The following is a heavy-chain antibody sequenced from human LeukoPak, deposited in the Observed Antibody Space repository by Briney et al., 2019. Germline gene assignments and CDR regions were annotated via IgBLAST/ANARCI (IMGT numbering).Heavy chain of an antibody. CDR3: AKSRPLRDYYYYYMDV. CDR1: GFTFSSYA. J-gene: IGHJ6*03. CDR2: ISYDGSNK. Sequence: GGSLRLSCAASGFTFSSYAMHWVRQAPGKGLEWVAVISYDGSNKYYADSVKGRFTISRDNSKNTLYLQMNSLRAEDTAVYYCAKSRPLRDYYYYYMDVWGKGTTVTVSS. V-gene: IGHV3-30-3*02.